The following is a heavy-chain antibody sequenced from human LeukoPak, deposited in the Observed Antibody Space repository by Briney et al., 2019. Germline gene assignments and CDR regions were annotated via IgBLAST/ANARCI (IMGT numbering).Heavy chain of an antibody. D-gene: IGHD5-18*01. CDR1: GFTFSSYA. Sequence: PGGSLRLSCAVSGFTFSSYAMSWVRQAPGKGLEWVSAISGSGGSTYYADSVKGRFTISRDNSKNTLYLQMNSLRAEDTAVYYCAKGRVYSYGLFDYWGQGTLVTVSS. CDR3: AKGRVYSYGLFDY. CDR2: ISGSGGST. V-gene: IGHV3-23*01. J-gene: IGHJ4*02.